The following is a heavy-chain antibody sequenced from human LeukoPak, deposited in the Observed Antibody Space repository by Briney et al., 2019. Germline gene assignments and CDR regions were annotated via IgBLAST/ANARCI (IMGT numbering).Heavy chain of an antibody. CDR2: IYHSGST. D-gene: IGHD3-9*01. CDR3: ARAPYDILTGYYSWFDP. Sequence: SETLSLTCAVSGGSISSGGYSWSWIRQPPGKGLEWIGYIYHSGSTYYNPSLKSRVTISVDRSKNQFSLKLSSVTAADTAVYYCARAPYDILTGYYSWFDPWGQGTLVTGSS. CDR1: GGSISSGGYS. V-gene: IGHV4-30-2*01. J-gene: IGHJ5*02.